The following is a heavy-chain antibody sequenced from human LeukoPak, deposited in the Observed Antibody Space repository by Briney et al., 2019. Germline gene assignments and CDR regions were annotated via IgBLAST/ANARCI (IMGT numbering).Heavy chain of an antibody. J-gene: IGHJ5*02. Sequence: PGGSLRLSCTASEFSISHYAMSWVRQAPGMGLEWVSADTSSTTSTYYASSVRGRFTISRDNSMNTLYLQMNSLRADDTAVYYCAKDLFLFFGDTRGQGTLVTVSS. CDR1: EFSISHYA. CDR2: DTSSTTST. V-gene: IGHV3-23*01. CDR3: AKDLFLFFGDT. D-gene: IGHD3/OR15-3a*01.